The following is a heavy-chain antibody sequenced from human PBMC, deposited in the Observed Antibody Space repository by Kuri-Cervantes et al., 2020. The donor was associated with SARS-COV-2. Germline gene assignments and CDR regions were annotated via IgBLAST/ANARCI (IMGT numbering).Heavy chain of an antibody. CDR1: GFTFSSYS. Sequence: GESLKISCAASGFTFSSYSMNWVRQAPGKGLEWVSYISSSSSTIYYADSVKGRFTISRDNAKNSLNLQMNSLRAEDTAVYYCASLGAFDIWGQGTMVTVSS. CDR3: ASLGAFDI. V-gene: IGHV3-48*01. CDR2: ISSSSSTI. J-gene: IGHJ3*02.